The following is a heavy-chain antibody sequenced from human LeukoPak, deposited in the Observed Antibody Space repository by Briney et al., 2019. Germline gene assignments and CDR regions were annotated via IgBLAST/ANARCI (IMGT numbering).Heavy chain of an antibody. J-gene: IGHJ4*02. D-gene: IGHD3-3*01. CDR1: GFTFNTYT. CDR2: ISGSSGII. CDR3: ARGVPYDSWSGPHYSDY. V-gene: IGHV3-48*01. Sequence: GGSLRLSCAASGFTFNTYTMNWVRQAPGKGLEWVSYISGSSGIIDYADSVRGRFTISRDNAKNSLYLQMNSLRAEDTAVYYCARGVPYDSWSGPHYSDYWGQGTLVTVSS.